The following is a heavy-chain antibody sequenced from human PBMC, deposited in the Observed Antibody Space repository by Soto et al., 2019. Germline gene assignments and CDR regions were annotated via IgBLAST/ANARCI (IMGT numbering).Heavy chain of an antibody. V-gene: IGHV3-23*01. Sequence: EVQLLESGGDLVQPGGSLRLSCAASGFTFSNYAMSWVRQAPGNGLEWVSLIRGSGGPTNYAESVKGRLTVSRDNSQNLPFLQMNSLRSEDTAVSYCVKAFRGGCDWAPYSGQGTGVTVSP. CDR2: IRGSGGPT. CDR1: GFTFSNYA. J-gene: IGHJ4*02. D-gene: IGHD2-15*01. CDR3: VKAFRGGCDWAPY.